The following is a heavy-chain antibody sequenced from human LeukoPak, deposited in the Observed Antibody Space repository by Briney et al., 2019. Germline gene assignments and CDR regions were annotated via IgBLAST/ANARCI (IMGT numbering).Heavy chain of an antibody. CDR1: GFTFNSYA. Sequence: PGGSLRLSCAASGFTFNSYAMSWIRQPPGKGLEWIGSIYFSGSSYYNASLKSRGTISVDTSKNQFSLKLNSVTATDTAVYYCARHVSTSSCGAVCYAGGLDVWGQGTTVTVSS. J-gene: IGHJ6*02. D-gene: IGHD2-21*02. CDR3: ARHVSTSSCGAVCYAGGLDV. CDR2: IYFSGSS. V-gene: IGHV4-39*01.